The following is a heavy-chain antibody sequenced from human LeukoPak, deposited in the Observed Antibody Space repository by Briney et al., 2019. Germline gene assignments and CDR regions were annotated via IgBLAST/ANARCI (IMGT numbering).Heavy chain of an antibody. D-gene: IGHD3-22*01. CDR3: ARDIPYYHDSSGFDAFDI. Sequence: PSETLSLTCTVSGGSISSYYWSWIRQPAGKGLEWIGRIYTSGSTNYNPSLKSRVTMSVDTSKNQFSLKLSSVTAADTAVYYCARDIPYYHDSSGFDAFDIWGQGTMVTVSS. V-gene: IGHV4-4*07. CDR2: IYTSGST. J-gene: IGHJ3*02. CDR1: GGSISSYY.